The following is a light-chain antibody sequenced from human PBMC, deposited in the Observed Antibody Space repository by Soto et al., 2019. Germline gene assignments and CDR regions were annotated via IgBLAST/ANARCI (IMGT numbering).Light chain of an antibody. CDR3: QQYDNLRLFT. CDR2: DAS. V-gene: IGKV1-33*01. J-gene: IGKJ3*01. Sequence: DIQMTQSPSSLSASLGDRFTITCVSSQSISSYLNWYQQKPGKAPKLLIYDASNLETGVPSRFSGSGSGTDFTFTISSLQPEDIATYYCQQYDNLRLFTFGPGTKVDI. CDR1: QSISSY.